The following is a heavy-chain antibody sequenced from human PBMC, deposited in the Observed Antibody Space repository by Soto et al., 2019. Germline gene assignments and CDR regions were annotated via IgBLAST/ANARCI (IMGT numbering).Heavy chain of an antibody. Sequence: QVQLVESGGGVVQPGRSLRLSCAASGFTFSSYGMHWVRQAPGKGLEWVAVISYDGSNKYYADSVKGRFTISRDNSKNTLYLQMNSLRAEDTAAYYCTKDSSGWYYFDYWGQGTLVTVSS. CDR3: TKDSSGWYYFDY. J-gene: IGHJ4*02. D-gene: IGHD6-19*01. CDR1: GFTFSSYG. V-gene: IGHV3-30*18. CDR2: ISYDGSNK.